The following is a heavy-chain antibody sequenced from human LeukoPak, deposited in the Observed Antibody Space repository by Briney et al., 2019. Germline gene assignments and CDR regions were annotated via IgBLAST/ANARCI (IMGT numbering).Heavy chain of an antibody. V-gene: IGHV1-69*04. Sequence: SVKVSCKASGGTFSSYAISWVRQDPGQGLEWMGRIIPIFGIANYAQKFQGSVTITADKSTSTAYMELSSLRSEDTAVYYCARDNALEGRQTFDYWGQGTLVTVSS. CDR3: ARDNALEGRQTFDY. CDR1: GGTFSSYA. D-gene: IGHD3-3*01. J-gene: IGHJ4*02. CDR2: IIPIFGIA.